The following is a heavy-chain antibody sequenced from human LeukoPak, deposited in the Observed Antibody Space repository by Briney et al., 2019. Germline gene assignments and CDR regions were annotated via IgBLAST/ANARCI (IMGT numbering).Heavy chain of an antibody. Sequence: GGSLRLSCAASGFTFSNASMSWVRQAPGKGLEWVGRIKSKTDGGTTDYAAPVKGRFTISRDDSKNTLYLQMNSLKTEDTAVYYCTTDPHPLCSGGSCYSSVLDYWGQGTLVTVSS. D-gene: IGHD2-15*01. CDR2: IKSKTDGGTT. J-gene: IGHJ4*02. CDR1: GFTFSNAS. CDR3: TTDPHPLCSGGSCYSSVLDY. V-gene: IGHV3-15*01.